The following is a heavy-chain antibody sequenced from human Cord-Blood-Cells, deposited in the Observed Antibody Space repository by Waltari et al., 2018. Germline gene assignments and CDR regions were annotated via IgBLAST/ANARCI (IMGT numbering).Heavy chain of an antibody. V-gene: IGHV1-2*02. CDR3: ARAPDTAMVTYYYYYYMDV. J-gene: IGHJ6*03. D-gene: IGHD5-18*01. CDR1: GYNFTGYY. Sequence: QVQLVQSGAEVKKPGASVKVSCKASGYNFTGYYMPWVRQAPGQGLEWMGWINPNSGGTNEAQKFQGRVTMTRDTSISTAYMELSRLRSDDTAVYYCARAPDTAMVTYYYYYYMDVWGKGTTVTVSS. CDR2: INPNSGGT.